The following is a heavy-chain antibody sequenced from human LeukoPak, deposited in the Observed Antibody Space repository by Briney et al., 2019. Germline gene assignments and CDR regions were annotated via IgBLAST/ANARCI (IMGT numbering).Heavy chain of an antibody. CDR2: MNPNSGNT. V-gene: IGHV1-8*03. J-gene: IGHJ5*02. D-gene: IGHD2-2*01. Sequence: ASVKVSCKASGYTFTNYDINWARQATGQGLEWMGWMNPNSGNTGYAQKFQGRVTITRNTSISTAYMELSSLRSEDTAVYYCARGGIYCSSTSCYLDPWGQGTLVTVSS. CDR1: GYTFTNYD. CDR3: ARGGIYCSSTSCYLDP.